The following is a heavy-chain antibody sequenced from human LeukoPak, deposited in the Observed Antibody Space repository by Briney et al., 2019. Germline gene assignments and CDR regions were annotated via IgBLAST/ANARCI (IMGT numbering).Heavy chain of an antibody. J-gene: IGHJ3*02. V-gene: IGHV1-18*01. CDR1: GYTFTSYG. CDR2: ISAYNGNT. Sequence: ASVKVSCKASGYTFTSYGISWVRQAPGQGLEWMGWISAYNGNTNYARKLQGRVTMTTDTSTSTAYMELRSLRSDDTAVYYCAREGEYSSGLSGAFDIWGQGTMVTVSS. D-gene: IGHD6-19*01. CDR3: AREGEYSSGLSGAFDI.